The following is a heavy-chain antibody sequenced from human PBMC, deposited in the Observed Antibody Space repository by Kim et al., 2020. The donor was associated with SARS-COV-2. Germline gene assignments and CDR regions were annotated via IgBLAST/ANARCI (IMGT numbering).Heavy chain of an antibody. CDR3: ACELGVR. V-gene: IGHV3-74*01. Sequence: GGSLRLSCAASGFTFSSHWMHWVRQAPDMRLVWVSRINSDGSSTSYADSVKGRFTISRDNAKSTLYLQMNSLRAEDTAVYYCACELGVRWGQGTLVTVSS. D-gene: IGHD3-16*01. J-gene: IGHJ4*02. CDR2: INSDGSST. CDR1: GFTFSSHW.